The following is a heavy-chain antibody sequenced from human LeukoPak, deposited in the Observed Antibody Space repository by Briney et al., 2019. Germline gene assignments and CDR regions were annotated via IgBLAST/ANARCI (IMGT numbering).Heavy chain of an antibody. Sequence: SVKVSCKTSGGTFSSYAFCWVRQAPGQGLEWMGRIIPILAIANYAQKFQGRVTITADKSTSTAYMELSSLRSEDTAVYYRASVPHEYHYYYGMDVWGQGTTVTVSS. J-gene: IGHJ6*02. CDR3: ASVPHEYHYYYGMDV. CDR2: IIPILAIA. V-gene: IGHV1-69*04. CDR1: GGTFSSYA. D-gene: IGHD6-6*01.